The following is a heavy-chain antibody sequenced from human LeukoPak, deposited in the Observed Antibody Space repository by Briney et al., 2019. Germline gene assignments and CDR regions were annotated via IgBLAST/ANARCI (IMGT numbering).Heavy chain of an antibody. CDR2: INPNSGGT. CDR3: ARVGYYESSGYYEY. V-gene: IGHV1-2*02. J-gene: IGHJ4*02. Sequence: ASVKVSCKASGYTFTGYYMHWVRQAPGQGLEWMGWINPNSGGTNYAQKFQGRVTMTRDTSISTVYMELSRLRSDDTAVYYCARVGYYESSGYYEYWGQGTLVTVSS. CDR1: GYTFTGYY. D-gene: IGHD3-22*01.